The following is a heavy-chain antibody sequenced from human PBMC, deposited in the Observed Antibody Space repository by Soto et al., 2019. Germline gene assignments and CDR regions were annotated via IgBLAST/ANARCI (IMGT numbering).Heavy chain of an antibody. Sequence: QVQLVQSGAEVKKPGASVKVSCKASGSTFTSYGIGGVRQAPGQGLEWMGWIRAYKGNTNSAQKRQGRVTMTKDTSTSTAYMELRILRSGDTAGYYCARELPTMDVWGQGTTVTLSS. D-gene: IGHD2-15*01. J-gene: IGHJ6*02. V-gene: IGHV1-18*01. CDR2: IRAYKGNT. CDR3: ARELPTMDV. CDR1: GSTFTSYG.